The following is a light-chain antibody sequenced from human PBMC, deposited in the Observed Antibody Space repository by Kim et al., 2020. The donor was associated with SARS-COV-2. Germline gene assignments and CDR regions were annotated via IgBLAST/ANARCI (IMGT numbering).Light chain of an antibody. CDR1: QDIRKY. J-gene: IGKJ5*01. V-gene: IGKV1-33*01. CDR2: DAS. Sequence: ASVGDRVTITCQASQDIRKYLNWYQQKPGKAPKLLIYDASSVEIGVPSRFSGSGSGTDFIFNISSLQPEDIAAYYCQQYHSLPSTFGQGTRLEIK. CDR3: QQYHSLPST.